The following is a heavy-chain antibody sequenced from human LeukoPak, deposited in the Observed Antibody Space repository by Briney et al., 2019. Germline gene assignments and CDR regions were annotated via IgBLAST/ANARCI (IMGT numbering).Heavy chain of an antibody. D-gene: IGHD3-10*01. CDR2: YDPGEGER. J-gene: IGHJ4*02. CDR3: ARSPYGSGSYTDY. Sequence: ASVKVSCKVSGYTITELSMHWVRQAPGKGLEWMGSYDPGEGERINAQKFQGRVTMTEDTSTDTAYMELSSLRSEDTAVYYCARSPYGSGSYTDYWGQGTLVTVSS. CDR1: GYTITELS. V-gene: IGHV1-24*01.